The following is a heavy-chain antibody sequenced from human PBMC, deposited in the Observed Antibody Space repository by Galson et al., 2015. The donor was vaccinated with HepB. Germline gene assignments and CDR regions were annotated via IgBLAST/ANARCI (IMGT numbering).Heavy chain of an antibody. CDR2: INQDKSVI. V-gene: IGHV3-9*01. D-gene: IGHD1-26*01. J-gene: IGHJ3*02. CDR3: AKGTPVRAIGHAFDI. Sequence: SLRLSCAASGFTFHAHAMHWVRQAPGKGLEWVSGINQDKSVIIYADSVKGRFTISRDNSKNTLYLQMNSLRAEDTAVYYCAKGTPVRAIGHAFDIWGQGTMVTVSS. CDR1: GFTFHAHA.